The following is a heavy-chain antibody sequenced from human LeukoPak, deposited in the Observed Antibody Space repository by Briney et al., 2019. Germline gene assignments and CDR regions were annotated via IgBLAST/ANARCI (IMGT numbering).Heavy chain of an antibody. J-gene: IGHJ4*02. CDR2: ISYDGSNK. Sequence: GGSLRLSCAASGFTFSAYAMHWVRQAPGKGLEWVAVISYDGSNKSYADSVKGRFTISRDNSKNTLYLQMNSLRNEDTAVYYCARDAGPPTPDRQPGLFDYWGQGTLVTVSS. CDR3: ARDAGPPTPDRQPGLFDY. CDR1: GFTFSAYA. D-gene: IGHD1-1*01. V-gene: IGHV3-30-3*01.